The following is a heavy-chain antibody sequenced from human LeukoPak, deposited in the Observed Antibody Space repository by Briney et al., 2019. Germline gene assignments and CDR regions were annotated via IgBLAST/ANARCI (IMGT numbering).Heavy chain of an antibody. D-gene: IGHD3-22*01. Sequence: SETLSLTCAVYGGSFSGYYWSWIRQPPGKGLEWIGEINHSGSTNYNPSLKNRVTMSVDTSKNQFSLKLSSVTAADTAVYYCAREGNYYDSSGYLYYFDYWGQGTLVTVSS. CDR3: AREGNYYDSSGYLYYFDY. J-gene: IGHJ4*02. CDR1: GGSFSGYY. V-gene: IGHV4-34*01. CDR2: INHSGST.